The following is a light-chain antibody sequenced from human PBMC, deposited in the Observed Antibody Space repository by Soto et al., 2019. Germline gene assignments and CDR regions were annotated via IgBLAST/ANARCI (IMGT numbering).Light chain of an antibody. Sequence: DIQMTQSPSSLSASVGDRVIIACRASQSISSYLNWYQQKPGKAPKLLIYAASRLQTGVPSRFSGSGSGTDFTLTISSLQPEDFASYYCQETYRTPFTFGQGTKVEIK. J-gene: IGKJ2*01. CDR3: QETYRTPFT. CDR1: QSISSY. CDR2: AAS. V-gene: IGKV1-39*01.